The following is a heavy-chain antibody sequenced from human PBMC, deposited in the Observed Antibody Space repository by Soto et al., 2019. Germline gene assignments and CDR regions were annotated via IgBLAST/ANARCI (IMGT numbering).Heavy chain of an antibody. CDR2: INAGNGNT. Sequence: ASVKVSCKASGYTFTGYAMHWVRQAPGQRLEWMGWINAGNGNTKYSQKFQGRVTITRDTSASAAYMELSSLRAEDTAVYYCARDKDWAFDYWGQGTQVTVSS. CDR1: GYTFTGYA. J-gene: IGHJ4*02. CDR3: ARDKDWAFDY. D-gene: IGHD3-9*01. V-gene: IGHV1-3*01.